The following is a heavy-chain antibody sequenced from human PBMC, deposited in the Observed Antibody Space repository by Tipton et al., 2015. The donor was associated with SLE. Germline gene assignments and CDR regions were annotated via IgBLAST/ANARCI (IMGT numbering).Heavy chain of an antibody. D-gene: IGHD3-10*01. J-gene: IGHJ3*02. Sequence: TLSLTCSVSGDSISGSNYYWSWIRQLPGKGLEWIGYIYYTGSTYYNPSLRSRVTMSVDPSKNQFSLSLSTVTAADTAVYYCARDPGEVRVRPYAFDIWGQGKMVTVSS. CDR2: IYYTGST. V-gene: IGHV4-31*03. CDR1: GDSISGSNYY. CDR3: ARDPGEVRVRPYAFDI.